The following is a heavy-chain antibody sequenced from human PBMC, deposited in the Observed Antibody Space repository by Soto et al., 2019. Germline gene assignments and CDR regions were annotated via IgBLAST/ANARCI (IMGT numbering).Heavy chain of an antibody. CDR3: ARDNHPRWGSGSYGYYFDY. D-gene: IGHD1-26*01. CDR1: GFTFSSYW. V-gene: IGHV3-7*01. Sequence: GGSLRLSCAASGFTFSSYWMSWVRQAPGKGLEWVANIKQDGSEKYYVDSVKGRFTISRDNAKNSLYLQMNSLRAEDTAVYYCARDNHPRWGSGSYGYYFDYWGQGTLVTVSS. CDR2: IKQDGSEK. J-gene: IGHJ4*02.